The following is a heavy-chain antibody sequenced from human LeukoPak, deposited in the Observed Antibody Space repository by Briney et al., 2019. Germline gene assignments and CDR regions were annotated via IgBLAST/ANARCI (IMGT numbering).Heavy chain of an antibody. J-gene: IGHJ4*02. CDR3: ARQRPLRYSSGWSFFDY. Sequence: PSETLSLTCTVSGGSISSGSYYWSWIRQPAGKGLEWIGRIYTSGSTNYNPSLKSRVTISVDTSKNQFSLKLSSVTAADTAVYYCARQRPLRYSSGWSFFDYWGQGTLVTVSS. V-gene: IGHV4-61*02. CDR1: GGSISSGSYY. CDR2: IYTSGST. D-gene: IGHD6-19*01.